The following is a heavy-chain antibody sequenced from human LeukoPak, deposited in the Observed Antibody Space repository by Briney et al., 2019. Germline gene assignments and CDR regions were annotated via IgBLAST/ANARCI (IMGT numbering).Heavy chain of an antibody. CDR3: ARWGGSGYYYEASRPTDY. Sequence: ASVKVSCKASGYTFTGYYMHWVRQAPGQGLEWMGRINPNSGGTNYAQKFQGRVTMTRDTSISTAHMELSRLRSDDTAVYYCARWGGSGYYYEASRPTDYWGQGTLVTVSS. V-gene: IGHV1-2*06. CDR1: GYTFTGYY. D-gene: IGHD3-22*01. CDR2: INPNSGGT. J-gene: IGHJ4*02.